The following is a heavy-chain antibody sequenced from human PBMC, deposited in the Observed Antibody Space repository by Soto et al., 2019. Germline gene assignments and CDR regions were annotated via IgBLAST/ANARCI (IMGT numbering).Heavy chain of an antibody. CDR2: IYWNDDK. D-gene: IGHD2-15*01. CDR3: AHSPPSGSDS. CDR1: GFSLSTSGLG. V-gene: IGHV2-5*01. Sequence: QITLKESGPTLVKPTQTLTLTCTFSGFSLSTSGLGVAWIRQPPGKALEWLALIYWNDDKRYSPSLKSRLTITKDTSQHQVVLTMPNIDPMDTDTYFCAHSPPSGSDSWGQGTLVTVSS. J-gene: IGHJ5*01.